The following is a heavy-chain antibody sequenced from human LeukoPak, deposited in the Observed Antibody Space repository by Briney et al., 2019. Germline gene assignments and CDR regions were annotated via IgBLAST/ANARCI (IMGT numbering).Heavy chain of an antibody. CDR3: ATRGN. CDR1: RVTVSSNF. CDR2: IYSGGTI. V-gene: IGHV3-53*01. J-gene: IGHJ4*02. Sequence: GGSLRLSCAASRVTVSSNFMNWVRQAPGKGLEWVSVIYSGGTIYYADSVKGRFTISRDSSKNTVYLQMNSLRADDTAVYYCATRGNWGQGTLVTVSS.